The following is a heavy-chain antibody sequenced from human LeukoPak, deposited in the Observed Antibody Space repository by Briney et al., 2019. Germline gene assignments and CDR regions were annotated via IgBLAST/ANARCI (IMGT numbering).Heavy chain of an antibody. Sequence: GGSLRLSRAASGFTFSSYAMSWVRQAPGKGLEWVSAISGSGGSTYYADSVKGRFTISRDNSKNTLYLQMNSLRAEDTAVYYCAKGFAPYSSSWPLYYYYGMDVWGQGTTVTVSS. D-gene: IGHD6-13*01. V-gene: IGHV3-23*01. CDR3: AKGFAPYSSSWPLYYYYGMDV. CDR1: GFTFSSYA. CDR2: ISGSGGST. J-gene: IGHJ6*02.